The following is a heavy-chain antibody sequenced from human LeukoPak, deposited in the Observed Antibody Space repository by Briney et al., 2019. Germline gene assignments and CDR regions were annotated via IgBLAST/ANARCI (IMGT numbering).Heavy chain of an antibody. Sequence: GGSLRLSCAGSGFTFSDYWVDWVRQAPGKGLEWVANINKDGTEKNYLESVKGRFTISRDNAKNSLYLQMNNLRAEDTAVYYCARNRGWQQFDYWGQGTLITVSS. CDR3: ARNRGWQQFDY. J-gene: IGHJ4*02. CDR2: INKDGTEK. V-gene: IGHV3-7*01. CDR1: GFTFSDYW. D-gene: IGHD5-24*01.